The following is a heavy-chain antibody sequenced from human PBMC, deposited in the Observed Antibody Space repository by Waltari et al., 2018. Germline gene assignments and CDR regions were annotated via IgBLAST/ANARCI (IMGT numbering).Heavy chain of an antibody. D-gene: IGHD6-6*01. CDR1: GGTFSSYA. CDR3: ARDAFAQLGPGVYYYYYMDV. CDR2: IIPFLGIA. V-gene: IGHV1-69*04. Sequence: QVQLVQSGAEVKKPGSSVKVSCKASGGTFSSYAISWVRQAPGQGLEWMGGIIPFLGIANYAQKFQGRVTITADESTSTAYMELSSLRSEDTAVYYCARDAFAQLGPGVYYYYYMDVWGKGTTVTVSS. J-gene: IGHJ6*03.